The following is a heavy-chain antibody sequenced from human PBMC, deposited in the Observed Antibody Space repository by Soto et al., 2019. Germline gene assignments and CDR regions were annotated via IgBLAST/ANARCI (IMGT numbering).Heavy chain of an antibody. CDR3: ARAYYGDYYFDY. CDR1: GFTFSSYA. Sequence: QVQLVESGGGVVQPGRSLRLSCAASGFTFSSYAMHWVRQAPGKGLEWVAVISYDGSNKYYADSVKGRFIISRDNSKNTLYLQMNSLRAEDTAVYYCARAYYGDYYFDYWGQGTLVTVSS. J-gene: IGHJ4*02. V-gene: IGHV3-30-3*01. CDR2: ISYDGSNK. D-gene: IGHD4-17*01.